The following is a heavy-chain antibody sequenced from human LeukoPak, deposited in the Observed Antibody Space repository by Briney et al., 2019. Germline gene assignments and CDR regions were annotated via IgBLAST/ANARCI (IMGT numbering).Heavy chain of an antibody. J-gene: IGHJ5*02. CDR2: INPNSDGT. V-gene: IGHV1-2*02. CDR3: ARDTTRDNWFDP. D-gene: IGHD1-26*01. CDR1: GYTFTGYY. Sequence: ASVKVSCKASGYTFTGYYMHWVRQAPGQGLEWMGWINPNSDGTNYAQKSKGRVTMTRDTSISTAYMELSGLRSDDTAVYYCARDTTRDNWFDPWGQGTLVTVSS.